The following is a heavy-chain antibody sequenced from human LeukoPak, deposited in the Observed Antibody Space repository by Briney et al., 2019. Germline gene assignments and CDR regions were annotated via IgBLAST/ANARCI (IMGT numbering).Heavy chain of an antibody. D-gene: IGHD6-13*01. V-gene: IGHV3-74*01. CDR2: INSAGGST. Sequence: GGSLRLYCAASGFTFSRHWMHWVRQAPGEGLVWVSRINSAGGSTSYADSVKGRFTISRDNAKNSLYLQMNSLRAEDTAVYYCARDATRYSSSWYHDAFDIWGQGTMVTVSS. CDR3: ARDATRYSSSWYHDAFDI. CDR1: GFTFSRHW. J-gene: IGHJ3*02.